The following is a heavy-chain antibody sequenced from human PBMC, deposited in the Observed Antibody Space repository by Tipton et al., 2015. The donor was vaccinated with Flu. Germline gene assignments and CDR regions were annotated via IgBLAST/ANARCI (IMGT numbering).Heavy chain of an antibody. CDR2: VYSTGNI. D-gene: IGHD3-22*01. V-gene: IGHV4-61*02. CDR1: GVSISDGTYY. J-gene: IGHJ4*02. Sequence: LRLSCTVSGVSISDGTYYWTWIRLPAGKGLEWIGRVYSTGNINYNPSLKSRLTISVDRSKNQFSLKLSSVTAADTAVYYCARDSYYYDTSAYYALEYLDSWGQGTLVTVSS. CDR3: ARDSYYYDTSAYYALEYLDS.